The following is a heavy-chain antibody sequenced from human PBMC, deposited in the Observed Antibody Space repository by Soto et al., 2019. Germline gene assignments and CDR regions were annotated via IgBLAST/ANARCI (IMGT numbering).Heavy chain of an antibody. V-gene: IGHV3-48*01. D-gene: IGHD3-10*01. J-gene: IGHJ6*02. CDR3: ARDDPPIDVVGSYYFYYGLDV. Sequence: EVQLVESGGGLVQPGGSLRLSCAASGFSFTNYSMNWVRQTAGKGLEWVSYISSSGRIIHYADSVKGRFTISRDNAKNSLYLQMNTLRAEDTAVYYCARDDPPIDVVGSYYFYYGLDVWGQGTSVTVSS. CDR2: ISSSGRII. CDR1: GFSFTNYS.